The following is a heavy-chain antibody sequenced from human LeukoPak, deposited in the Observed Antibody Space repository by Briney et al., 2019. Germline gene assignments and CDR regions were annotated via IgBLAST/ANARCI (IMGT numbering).Heavy chain of an antibody. Sequence: ASVKVSCKASGYTFTSYDINWVRQATGQGFEWMGWMNANSGNTGYAQKFQGRVTMTRSTSISTAYMELSSLRSDDTAVYYCARGASRSFDYWGQGTLVTVSS. J-gene: IGHJ4*02. CDR2: MNANSGNT. CDR3: ARGASRSFDY. V-gene: IGHV1-8*01. CDR1: GYTFTSYD.